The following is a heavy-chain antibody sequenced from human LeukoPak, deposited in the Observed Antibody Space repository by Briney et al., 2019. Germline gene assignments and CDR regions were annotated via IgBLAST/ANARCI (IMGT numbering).Heavy chain of an antibody. V-gene: IGHV5-51*01. Sequence: GESLKISCKGSGYSFTSYWIGWVRQMPGKGLEWGGIIYPGDSDTSYSPSFQGQVTISADKSISTACLQWSSLKASDTAMYYCARREDNWNSFDYWGQGTLVTVSS. D-gene: IGHD1-20*01. CDR2: IYPGDSDT. J-gene: IGHJ4*02. CDR3: ARREDNWNSFDY. CDR1: GYSFTSYW.